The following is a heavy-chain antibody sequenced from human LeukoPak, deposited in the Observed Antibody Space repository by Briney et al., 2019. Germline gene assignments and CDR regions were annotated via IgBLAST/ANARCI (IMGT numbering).Heavy chain of an antibody. D-gene: IGHD5-24*01. CDR1: GFTFSSYG. CDR3: ARDRGWLQFLDS. Sequence: GGSLRLSCAASGFTFSSYGIHWVRQAPGKGLEWVALIRNDGSNKYYADSVEGRFTISRDNSKDTLYLQMNSLRVEDTAVYYCARDRGWLQFLDSWGQGTLVTVSS. J-gene: IGHJ4*02. V-gene: IGHV3-33*08. CDR2: IRNDGSNK.